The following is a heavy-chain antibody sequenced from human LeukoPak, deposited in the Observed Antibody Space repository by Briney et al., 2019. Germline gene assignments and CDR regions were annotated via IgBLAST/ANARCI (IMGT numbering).Heavy chain of an antibody. CDR1: GDSVSSSSAA. J-gene: IGHJ2*01. V-gene: IGHV6-1*01. CDR3: ARGRGTTTGTTALRWVRGYFDL. Sequence: SQTLSLTCAISGDSVSSSSAAWNWIRQSPSRGLEWLGRTYYRSKWYNDYAVSVKSRITINPDTSKNQFSLKLSSVTAADTAVYYCARGRGTTTGTTALRWVRGYFDLWGRGTLVTVSS. D-gene: IGHD1-1*01. CDR2: TYYRSKWYN.